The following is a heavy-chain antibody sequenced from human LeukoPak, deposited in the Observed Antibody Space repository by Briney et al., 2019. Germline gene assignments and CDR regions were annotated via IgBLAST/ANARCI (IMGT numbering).Heavy chain of an antibody. Sequence: GRSLRLSCAASGFTFSSYGMHWVRQAPGKGLEWVPVIWYDGSNKYYADSVKGRFTISRDNSKNTLYLQMNSLRAEDTAVYYCARVYGSGSFPRHFDYWGQGTLVTVSS. CDR2: IWYDGSNK. D-gene: IGHD3-10*01. J-gene: IGHJ4*02. CDR3: ARVYGSGSFPRHFDY. CDR1: GFTFSSYG. V-gene: IGHV3-33*01.